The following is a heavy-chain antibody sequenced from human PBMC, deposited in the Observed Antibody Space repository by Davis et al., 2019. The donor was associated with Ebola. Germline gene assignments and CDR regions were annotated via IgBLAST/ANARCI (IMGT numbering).Heavy chain of an antibody. D-gene: IGHD3-10*01. CDR2: IYYSGST. CDR3: ARVRHYYGSGSYYPFDP. V-gene: IGHV4-31*02. J-gene: IGHJ5*02. Sequence: SWVRQHPGKGLEWIGYIYYSGSTYYNPSLKSRVTISVDTSKNQFSLKLSSVTAADTAVYYCARVRHYYGSGSYYPFDPWGQGTLVTVSS.